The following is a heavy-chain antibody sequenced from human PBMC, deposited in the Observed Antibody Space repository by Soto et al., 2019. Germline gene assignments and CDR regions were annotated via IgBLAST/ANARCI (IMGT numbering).Heavy chain of an antibody. D-gene: IGHD6-19*01. Sequence: PGGSLRLSCAASGFTFSSYSMNWVRQAPGKGLEWVSSISSSSSYIYYADSVKGRFTISRDNAKNSLYLQMNSPRAEDTAVYYCARLSSGYAFDIWGQGTMVTVS. J-gene: IGHJ3*02. CDR3: ARLSSGYAFDI. CDR1: GFTFSSYS. CDR2: ISSSSSYI. V-gene: IGHV3-21*01.